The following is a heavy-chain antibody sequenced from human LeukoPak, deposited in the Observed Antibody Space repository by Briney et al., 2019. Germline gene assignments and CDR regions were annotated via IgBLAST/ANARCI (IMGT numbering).Heavy chain of an antibody. J-gene: IGHJ5*02. CDR2: INPNNGDT. V-gene: IGHV1-2*02. D-gene: IGHD6-13*01. CDR1: GYTFTVNY. Sequence: ASVTVSCKASGYTFTVNYMHWMRQAPGQGLEWMGWINPNNGDTNYAQKFQGRVTMTRDTSVSTAYMDLSRLTFGDTAVYYCARGVGSSWFDPWGQGTLVTVSS. CDR3: ARGVGSSWFDP.